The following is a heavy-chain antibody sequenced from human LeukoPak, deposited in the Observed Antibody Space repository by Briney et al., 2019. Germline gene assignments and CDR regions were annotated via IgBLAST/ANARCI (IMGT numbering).Heavy chain of an antibody. D-gene: IGHD3-22*01. CDR2: IHPGDSDT. J-gene: IGHJ4*02. CDR3: ARVELNYYDTTAYYLGY. Sequence: GESLKISCKGSGYSFNTYWIGWVRQMPGKGLEWMGIIHPGDSDTKYSPSFQGQVTISADKSISTAYLQWSSLKASDTAMYYCARVELNYYDTTAYYLGYWGQGTLVTVSS. CDR1: GYSFNTYW. V-gene: IGHV5-51*01.